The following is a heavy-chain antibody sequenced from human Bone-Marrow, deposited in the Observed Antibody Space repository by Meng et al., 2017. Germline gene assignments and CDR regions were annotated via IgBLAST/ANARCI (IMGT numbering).Heavy chain of an antibody. CDR3: ARDWDTDYGDYYYFDY. Sequence: GESLKISCAASGFSFSSYGFHWVRQAPGKGLEWVAVISFDETNQYYADSVKGRFTLSRDNSKNTLYLQLSSLRADDTAVYYCARDWDTDYGDYYYFDYWGQGTLVTVSS. CDR2: ISFDETNQ. D-gene: IGHD4-17*01. V-gene: IGHV3-33*05. CDR1: GFSFSSYG. J-gene: IGHJ4*02.